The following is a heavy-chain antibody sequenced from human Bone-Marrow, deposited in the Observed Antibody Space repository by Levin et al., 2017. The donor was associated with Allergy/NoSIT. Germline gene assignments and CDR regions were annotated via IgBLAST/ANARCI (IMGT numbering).Heavy chain of an antibody. CDR1: GFTFSSYG. Sequence: GGSLRLSCAASGFTFSSYGMHWVRQAPGKGLEWVAVISYDGSNKYYADSVKGRFTISRDNSKNTLYLQMNSLRAEDTAVYYCAKSIAPYCSGGSCSYYYYYYMDVWGKGTTVTVSS. V-gene: IGHV3-30*18. J-gene: IGHJ6*03. D-gene: IGHD2-15*01. CDR3: AKSIAPYCSGGSCSYYYYYYMDV. CDR2: ISYDGSNK.